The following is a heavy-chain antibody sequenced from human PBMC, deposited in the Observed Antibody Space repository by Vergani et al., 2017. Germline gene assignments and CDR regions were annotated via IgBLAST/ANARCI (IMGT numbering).Heavy chain of an antibody. D-gene: IGHD2-21*01. J-gene: IGHJ6*02. CDR1: GFTFSIYW. Sequence: VQLVESGGGLVQPGGSLRLSCTASGFTFSIYWMQWIRHAPGKGLMWVSRINRDGGRTSYAGSVKVLYTISRDNTKDTLYLQKNSLRVEDTAIYYCAKARDPNCKGGNCYSYYYGLDLWGQGTTVTVSS. CDR2: INRDGGRT. CDR3: AKARDPNCKGGNCYSYYYGLDL. V-gene: IGHV3-74*01.